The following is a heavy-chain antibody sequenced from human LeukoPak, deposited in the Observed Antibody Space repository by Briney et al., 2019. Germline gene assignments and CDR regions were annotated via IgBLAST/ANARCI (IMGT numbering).Heavy chain of an antibody. CDR2: ISGSGGST. V-gene: IGHV3-23*01. D-gene: IGHD3-10*01. CDR1: GFTFSSDA. J-gene: IGHJ6*02. Sequence: GGSLRLSCAASGFTFSSDAMSWVRQAPGEGLEWVSAISGSGGSTYYADSVKGRFTISRDNYKNPLYLQMCSLRAEDTAVYYCAKGEADYYGSREDRYYGMAGCGQGTT. CDR3: AKGEADYYGSREDRYYGMAG.